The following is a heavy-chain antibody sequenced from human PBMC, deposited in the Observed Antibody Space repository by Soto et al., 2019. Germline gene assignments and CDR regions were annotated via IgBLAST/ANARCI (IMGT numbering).Heavy chain of an antibody. J-gene: IGHJ4*02. CDR1: GFTFSSYG. D-gene: IGHD3-22*01. CDR3: AKVYDSSGLGY. CDR2: ISYDGSNK. Sequence: QVQLVESGGGVVQPGRSLRLSCAASGFTFSSYGMHWVRQAPGKGLEWVAVISYDGSNKYYADSVKGRFTISRDNSKNTLYLQMNSMRAEDTAVYYCAKVYDSSGLGYWGQGTLVTVSS. V-gene: IGHV3-30*18.